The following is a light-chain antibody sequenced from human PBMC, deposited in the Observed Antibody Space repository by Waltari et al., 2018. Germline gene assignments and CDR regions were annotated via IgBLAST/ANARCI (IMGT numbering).Light chain of an antibody. Sequence: DIQLTQSPSFLSASIGNRVTITCRAGQGISNFLAWYQQKSGKAPKLLIYASSTLQSGVPSRFSGSGSGTELTLTISSLQPEDFATYYCQQLNSYAWTFGQGTKVEIK. CDR2: ASS. V-gene: IGKV1-9*01. J-gene: IGKJ1*01. CDR1: QGISNF. CDR3: QQLNSYAWT.